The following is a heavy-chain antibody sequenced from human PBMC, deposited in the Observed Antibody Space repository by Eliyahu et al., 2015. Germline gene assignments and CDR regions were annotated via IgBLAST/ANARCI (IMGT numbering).Heavy chain of an antibody. Sequence: EVQLVESGGGLVQPGVSLRLSCXASGFTFNNYWMHWVRQGPGQGLEWVSRINVXGNSISYADSVKGRFTISRDNAKNTVYLEMNXLRAEDTAVYYCAXAEWGGMDXWGQXTTVTVSS. CDR1: GFTFNNYW. CDR2: INVXGNSI. D-gene: IGHD1-26*01. V-gene: IGHV3-74*01. J-gene: IGHJ6*02. CDR3: AXAEWGGMDX.